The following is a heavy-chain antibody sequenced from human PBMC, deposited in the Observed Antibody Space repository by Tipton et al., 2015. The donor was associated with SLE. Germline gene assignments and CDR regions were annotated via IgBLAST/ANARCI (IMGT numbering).Heavy chain of an antibody. CDR3: ARNLDN. Sequence: TLSLTCTVYGGSFSDYFWNWVRQAPGKGLEWIGEINHSGGTNYDPSIRSRLTLSVDASKTQFSLKLTSVTAADTAVYYCARNLDNWGQGTLVTVSS. CDR1: GGSFSDYF. CDR2: INHSGGT. J-gene: IGHJ4*02. V-gene: IGHV4-34*01.